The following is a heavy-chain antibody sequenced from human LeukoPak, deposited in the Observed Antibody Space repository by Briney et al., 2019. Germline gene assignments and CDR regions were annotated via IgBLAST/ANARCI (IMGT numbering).Heavy chain of an antibody. Sequence: SVKVSCKASGYTFTGYYMHWVRQAPGQGLEWMGAIIPIFGTANYAQKFQGRVTITADESTSTAYMELSSLRSEDTAVYYCARILSSSWYEYFHHWGQGTLVTVSS. V-gene: IGHV1-69*13. CDR3: ARILSSSWYEYFHH. J-gene: IGHJ1*01. CDR1: GYTFTGYY. CDR2: IIPIFGTA. D-gene: IGHD6-19*01.